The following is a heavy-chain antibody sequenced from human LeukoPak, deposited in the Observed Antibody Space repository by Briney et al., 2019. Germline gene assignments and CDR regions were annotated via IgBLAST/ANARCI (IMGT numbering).Heavy chain of an antibody. J-gene: IGHJ4*02. CDR2: INHSGST. D-gene: IGHD3-22*01. CDR1: GGSISTSSYY. V-gene: IGHV4-39*07. Sequence: SETLSLTCTVSGGSISTSSYYWGWIRQPPGKGLEWIGEINHSGSTNYNPSLKSRVTISVDTSKNQFSLKLSSVTAADTAVYYCARDYYDSSGYSDYWGQGTLVTVSS. CDR3: ARDYYDSSGYSDY.